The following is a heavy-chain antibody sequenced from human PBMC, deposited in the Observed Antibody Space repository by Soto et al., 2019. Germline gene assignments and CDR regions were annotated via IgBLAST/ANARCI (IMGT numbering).Heavy chain of an antibody. Sequence: ASVKVSCKASGYTFTSYGISWVRQAPGQGLEWMGWISAYNGNTNYAQKLQGRVTMTTDTSTSTAYMELRSLRSDDTAVYYCARDGEDIVVVPAAANYYYYYMDVWGKGTTVTVSS. D-gene: IGHD2-2*01. J-gene: IGHJ6*03. CDR3: ARDGEDIVVVPAAANYYYYYMDV. CDR1: GYTFTSYG. V-gene: IGHV1-18*01. CDR2: ISAYNGNT.